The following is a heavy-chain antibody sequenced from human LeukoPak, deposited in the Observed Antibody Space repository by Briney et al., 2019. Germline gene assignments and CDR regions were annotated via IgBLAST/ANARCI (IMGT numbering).Heavy chain of an antibody. J-gene: IGHJ4*02. CDR1: EFTFSSYW. Sequence: GGSLRLSCAVSEFTFSSYWMHWVRQTPGKGLVWVSRIKTDGSITNYADSVKGRFTISRDNAKNTLYLQMNSLRVDDTAVYYCARGHQKRGQPHDYWGQGTLVTASS. D-gene: IGHD1-14*01. CDR3: ARGHQKRGQPHDY. V-gene: IGHV3-74*01. CDR2: IKTDGSIT.